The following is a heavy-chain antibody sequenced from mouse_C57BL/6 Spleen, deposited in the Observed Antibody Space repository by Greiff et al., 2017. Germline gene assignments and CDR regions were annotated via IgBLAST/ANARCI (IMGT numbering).Heavy chain of an antibody. Sequence: QVQLQQPGAELVKPGASVKMSCKASGYTFTSYWITWVKQRPGQGLEWIGDIYPGSGSTNYNEKFKSKATLTVDTSSSTAYMQLSSLTSEDSAVYYSAREENYYGSSPFDYWGQGTTLTVSS. CDR3: AREENYYGSSPFDY. D-gene: IGHD1-1*01. J-gene: IGHJ2*01. V-gene: IGHV1-55*01. CDR1: GYTFTSYW. CDR2: IYPGSGST.